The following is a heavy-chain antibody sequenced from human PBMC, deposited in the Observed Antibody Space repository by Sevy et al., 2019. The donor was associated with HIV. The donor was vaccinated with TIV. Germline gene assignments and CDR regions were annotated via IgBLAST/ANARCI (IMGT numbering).Heavy chain of an antibody. V-gene: IGHV4-38-2*02. D-gene: IGHD3-22*01. J-gene: IGHJ4*02. Sequence: SETLSLTCSVSGYSISSGYYWGWMRQPPGKGLEWIGTMYRSGSSSHNPSLKSRVTISSDTSKNRFSLKLSSMTAADTAVYYCARYYYESSGALWPDYWGQGTLVTVSS. CDR1: GYSISSGYY. CDR3: ARYYYESSGALWPDY. CDR2: MYRSGSS.